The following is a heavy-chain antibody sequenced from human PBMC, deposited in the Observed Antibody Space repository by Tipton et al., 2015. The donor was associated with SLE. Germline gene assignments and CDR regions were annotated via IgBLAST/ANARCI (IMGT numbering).Heavy chain of an antibody. D-gene: IGHD3-10*01. CDR1: GCSISSYY. V-gene: IGHV4-4*08. CDR2: THTGGST. CDR3: ASGGYYGSGSYYGGWFDP. Sequence: TLSLTCTLSGCSISSYYWSWIRLTSGVRLEWIGDTHTGGSTHYNPSVKSRVSISVDTSKNQFSLKLTSVTAADTGVYYCASGGYYGSGSYYGGWFDPWGQGTLVTVSS. J-gene: IGHJ5*02.